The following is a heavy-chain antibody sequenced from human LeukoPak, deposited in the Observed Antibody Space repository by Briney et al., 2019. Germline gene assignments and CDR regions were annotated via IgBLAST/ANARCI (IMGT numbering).Heavy chain of an antibody. CDR1: GFTFSGYA. CDR2: MSYDGSNK. V-gene: IGHV3-30*18. CDR3: AKDIYYDSSGYRGYFDY. J-gene: IGHJ4*02. Sequence: GSLGLSCAASGFTFSGYAMHWVRQAPGKGLEWVAVMSYDGSNKYYVDSVKGRFTVSRDNSKNTLYLQMNSLRAEDTAVYYCAKDIYYDSSGYRGYFDYWGQGTLVTVSS. D-gene: IGHD3-22*01.